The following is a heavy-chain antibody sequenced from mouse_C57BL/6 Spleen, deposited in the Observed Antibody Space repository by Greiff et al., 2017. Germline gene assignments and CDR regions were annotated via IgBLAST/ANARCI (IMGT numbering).Heavy chain of an antibody. D-gene: IGHD2-4*01. J-gene: IGHJ3*01. V-gene: IGHV1-77*01. CDR1: GYTFTDYY. CDR2: IGPGSGSN. Sequence: VQLQQSGAELVKPGASVKISCKASGYTFTDYYINWVKQRPGQGLEWSGKIGPGSGSNYYNEKFKGKATLTADKSSSTANMQLSSLKSEDSAVYFCASSYDYDEGSFAYWDQGTLVTVSA. CDR3: ASSYDYDEGSFAY.